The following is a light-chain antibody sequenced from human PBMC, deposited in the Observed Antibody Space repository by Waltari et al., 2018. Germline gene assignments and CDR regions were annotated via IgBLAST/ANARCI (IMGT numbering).Light chain of an antibody. J-gene: IGKJ1*01. CDR1: QSVGKY. CDR2: DAS. V-gene: IGKV3-20*01. CDR3: QNHERLPAT. Sequence: EIVLTQSPGTLSLSPGERATLSCRASQSVGKYLAWYQQKPGQAPRLLMYDASTRATGIPDRFSGSGSGTDFTLTISRLEPEDFAVYYCQNHERLPATFGQGTKVEIK.